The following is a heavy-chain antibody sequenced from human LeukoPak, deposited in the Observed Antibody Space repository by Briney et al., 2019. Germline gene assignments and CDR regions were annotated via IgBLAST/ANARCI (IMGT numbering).Heavy chain of an antibody. Sequence: GEINHSGSTNYNPSLKSRVTISVDTSKNQFSLKLSSVTAADTAVYYCARGRGDSGYIDYWGQGTLXXV. J-gene: IGHJ4*02. V-gene: IGHV4-34*01. D-gene: IGHD5-12*01. CDR3: ARGRGDSGYIDY. CDR2: INHSGST.